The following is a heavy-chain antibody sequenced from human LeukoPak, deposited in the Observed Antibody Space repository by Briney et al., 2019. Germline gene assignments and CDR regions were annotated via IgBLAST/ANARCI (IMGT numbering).Heavy chain of an antibody. J-gene: IGHJ6*02. CDR1: GGSFSGYY. CDR3: AMEGKGYYGMDV. D-gene: IGHD3-3*01. V-gene: IGHV4-34*01. CDR2: INHSGST. Sequence: PSETLSLTCAVYGGSFSGYYWSWIRQPPGKGLEWIGEINHSGSTNYNPSLKSRVTISVDTSKNQFSLKLSSVTAADTAVYYCAMEGKGYYGMDVWGQGTTVTVSS.